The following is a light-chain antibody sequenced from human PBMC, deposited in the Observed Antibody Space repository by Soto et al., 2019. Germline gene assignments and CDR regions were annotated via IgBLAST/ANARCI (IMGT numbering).Light chain of an antibody. J-gene: IGKJ1*01. Sequence: EIVMTQSPATLSVSPGERATLSCRASQSVSSSYLAWYQQKRGQAPSLLMYGASRRATGIPERFSGSGSGTDFTLTISRLEPEDFAVYYCQQYGSSPRTFGQGTKV. CDR2: GAS. CDR3: QQYGSSPRT. CDR1: QSVSSSY. V-gene: IGKV3-20*01.